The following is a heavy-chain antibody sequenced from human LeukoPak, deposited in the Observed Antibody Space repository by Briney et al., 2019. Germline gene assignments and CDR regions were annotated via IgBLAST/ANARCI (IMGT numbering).Heavy chain of an antibody. D-gene: IGHD6-19*01. J-gene: IGHJ4*02. V-gene: IGHV3-23*01. Sequence: GGALRLSCAASGFTFSRYAMSWARQAPGKGREGVSSVSTDGDTYYTDSVKGRFTISRDVSRNTLFLQMISLRAEDTALYYCARSRSGSVAGTSDYWGQGTLVIVSS. CDR3: ARSRSGSVAGTSDY. CDR2: VSTDGDT. CDR1: GFTFSRYA.